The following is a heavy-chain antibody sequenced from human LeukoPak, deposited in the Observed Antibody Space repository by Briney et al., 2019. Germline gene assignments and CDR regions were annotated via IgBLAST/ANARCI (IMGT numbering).Heavy chain of an antibody. Sequence: ASVKVSCKASGYTFTGYYMHWVRQAPGQGLEWMGWINPNSGGTYYAQKFQGRVTMTRDTSISTAYMELSRLRSDDTAVYYCASWSSSPPYYYYYMDVWGKGTTVTVSS. V-gene: IGHV1-2*02. CDR2: INPNSGGT. D-gene: IGHD6-6*01. CDR3: ASWSSSPPYYYYYMDV. CDR1: GYTFTGYY. J-gene: IGHJ6*03.